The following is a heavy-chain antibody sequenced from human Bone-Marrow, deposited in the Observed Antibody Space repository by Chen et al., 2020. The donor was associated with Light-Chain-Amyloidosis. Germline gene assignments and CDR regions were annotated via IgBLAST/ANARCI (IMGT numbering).Heavy chain of an antibody. CDR3: ARANYWGSYRYNAQGFDY. V-gene: IGHV3-7*03. J-gene: IGHJ4*02. D-gene: IGHD3-16*02. Sequence: EVQLLESGGGLVQPGESLTLSCVPSGLIFSIFWMIWVRQRPGKGLEWVANIKQNGTERYYVDSVKGRFTISRDNTKNSVYLQMNTLRAEDTAVYYCARANYWGSYRYNAQGFDYWGRGTLVTVSS. CDR2: IKQNGTER. CDR1: GLIFSIFW.